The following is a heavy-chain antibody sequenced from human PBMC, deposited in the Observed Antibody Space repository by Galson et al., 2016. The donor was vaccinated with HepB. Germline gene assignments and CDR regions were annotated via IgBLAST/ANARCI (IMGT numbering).Heavy chain of an antibody. CDR2: ISSSSSYI. V-gene: IGHV3-21*01. CDR3: ARDPLGYDSSGYFHTWWYFQH. Sequence: SLRLSCAASGFTFSSYSMNWVRQAPGKGLEWVSSISSSSSYIYYADSVKGRFTISRDNAKNSLYLEMNSLRAEDTAVYYCARDPLGYDSSGYFHTWWYFQHWGQGTLVTVSS. D-gene: IGHD3-22*01. J-gene: IGHJ1*01. CDR1: GFTFSSYS.